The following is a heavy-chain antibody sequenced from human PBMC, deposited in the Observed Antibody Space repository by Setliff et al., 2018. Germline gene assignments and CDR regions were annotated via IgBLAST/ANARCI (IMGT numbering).Heavy chain of an antibody. CDR2: ISAYNGNT. J-gene: IGHJ5*02. Sequence: GASVKVSCKASGYTFTNSIMNWVRQAPGQGLEWMGWISAYNGNTYHAQKFQDRLSMTTDTSTSTAYMELRILRADDTAVYYCERLVRHCTRVSCQRTSEADLWGQGTQVTVSS. CDR3: ERLVRHCTRVSCQRTSEADL. D-gene: IGHD2-21*01. V-gene: IGHV1-18*04. CDR1: GYTFTNSI.